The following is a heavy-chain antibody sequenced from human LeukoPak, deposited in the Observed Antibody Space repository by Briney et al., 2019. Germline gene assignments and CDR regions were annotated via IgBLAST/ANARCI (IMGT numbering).Heavy chain of an antibody. Sequence: SETLSLTCTVSGGSVSSYYWSWIRQPPGKGLEWIGYIYYSGSTNYNPSLKSRVTISLGTSKNQFSLKLSSVTAADTAVYYCARAPGGGYYSYYFDYWGQGTLVTVSS. CDR3: ARAPGGGYYSYYFDY. J-gene: IGHJ4*02. CDR1: GGSVSSYY. V-gene: IGHV4-59*02. D-gene: IGHD3-22*01. CDR2: IYYSGST.